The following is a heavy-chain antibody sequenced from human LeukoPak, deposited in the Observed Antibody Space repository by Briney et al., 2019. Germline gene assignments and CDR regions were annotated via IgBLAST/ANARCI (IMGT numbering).Heavy chain of an antibody. D-gene: IGHD3-22*01. Sequence: SVKVSCKASGGTFSSYAISWVRQAPGQGLEWMGGIIPIFGTANYAQKFQGRVTITADESTSTAYMELSSLRSEDTAVYYCARRGNYYDSSGYLFDYWGQGTLVTVSS. V-gene: IGHV1-69*13. CDR1: GGTFSSYA. CDR2: IIPIFGTA. CDR3: ARRGNYYDSSGYLFDY. J-gene: IGHJ4*02.